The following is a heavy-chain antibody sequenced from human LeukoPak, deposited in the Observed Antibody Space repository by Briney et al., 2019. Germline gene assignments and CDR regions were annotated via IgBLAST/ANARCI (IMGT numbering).Heavy chain of an antibody. V-gene: IGHV4-61*08. D-gene: IGHD2-2*02. CDR1: GGSISSGGYS. CDR3: AKRYCSSPNCYRRSDIFFDR. Sequence: PSETLSLTCAVSGGSISSGGYSWSWIRQPPGEGLEWIGYIYYNGSTNYNPSLKSRVTISIDTSKNQFSLKLSSVTAADTAVYYCAKRYCSSPNCYRRSDIFFDRWGEGTLVTVSS. CDR2: IYYNGST. J-gene: IGHJ4*02.